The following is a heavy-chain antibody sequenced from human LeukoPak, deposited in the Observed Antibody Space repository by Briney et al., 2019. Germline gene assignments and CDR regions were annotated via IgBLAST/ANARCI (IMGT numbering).Heavy chain of an antibody. V-gene: IGHV4-39*07. CDR3: ARDLRRPNGDYEWSFDY. D-gene: IGHD4-17*01. CDR2: IYYSGST. J-gene: IGHJ4*02. Sequence: PSETLSLTCTVSGGSISSSAYYWGWVRQPPGKGLEWIADIYYSGSTSYNPSLKSRGTISVDTSKNQFSLKLSSVTAADTAVYYCARDLRRPNGDYEWSFDYWGQGTLVTVSS. CDR1: GGSISSSAYY.